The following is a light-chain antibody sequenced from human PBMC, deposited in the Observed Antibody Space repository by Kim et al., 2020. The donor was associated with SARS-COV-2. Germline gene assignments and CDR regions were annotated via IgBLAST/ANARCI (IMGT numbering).Light chain of an antibody. CDR1: QGVGNE. CDR3: LQDYNYPFT. J-gene: IGKJ2*01. Sequence: AIRMTQSPSSFSASTGDRVTITCRASQGVGNELAWYQQRPGKVPKLLVYAASSLEIGVPSRFSGSGSGTEFTLTISSLQPEDFATYYCLQDYNYPFTFGQGTKLEI. CDR2: AAS. V-gene: IGKV1-6*01.